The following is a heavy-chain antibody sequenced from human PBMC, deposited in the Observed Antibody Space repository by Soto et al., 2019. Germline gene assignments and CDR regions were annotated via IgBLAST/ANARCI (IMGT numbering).Heavy chain of an antibody. Sequence: PVGSLRLSCAASGFTFSSYSMNWVRQAPGKGLEWVSSISSSSSYIYYADSVKGRFTISRDNAKNSLYLQMNSLRAEDTAVYYCARVEFFWDYYYYYMDVWGKGTTVTVSS. D-gene: IGHD3-10*01. J-gene: IGHJ6*03. V-gene: IGHV3-21*01. CDR1: GFTFSSYS. CDR2: ISSSSSYI. CDR3: ARVEFFWDYYYYYMDV.